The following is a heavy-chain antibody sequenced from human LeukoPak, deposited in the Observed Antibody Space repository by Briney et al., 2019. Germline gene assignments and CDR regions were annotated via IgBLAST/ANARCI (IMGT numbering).Heavy chain of an antibody. V-gene: IGHV6-1*01. D-gene: IGHD3-10*01. CDR3: ARDPGVTMVRGVISRWFDP. J-gene: IGHJ5*02. CDR2: TYYRSKWYN. CDR1: GDSVSSNSAA. Sequence: SQTLSLTCAISGDSVSSNSAAWSWIRQSPSRGLEWLGRTYYRSKWYNDYAVSVKSRIIIKPDTSKNQFSLQLNSVTPEDTAVYYCARDPGVTMVRGVISRWFDPWGQGTLVTVSS.